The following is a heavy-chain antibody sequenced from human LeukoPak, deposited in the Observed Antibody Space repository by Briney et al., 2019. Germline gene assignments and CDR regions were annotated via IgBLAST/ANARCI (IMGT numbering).Heavy chain of an antibody. V-gene: IGHV3-23*01. Sequence: PGGSLRLSCAASGFIFSNYALMWVRQAPGKGLEWVSSITGSGDNTFYADSVKGRFSLSRGNSKNMLYLQMYGLGAEDTAMYYCAKGAATGLVDWFDPWGQGTLVTVSS. J-gene: IGHJ5*02. D-gene: IGHD6-13*01. CDR3: AKGAATGLVDWFDP. CDR2: ITGSGDNT. CDR1: GFIFSNYA.